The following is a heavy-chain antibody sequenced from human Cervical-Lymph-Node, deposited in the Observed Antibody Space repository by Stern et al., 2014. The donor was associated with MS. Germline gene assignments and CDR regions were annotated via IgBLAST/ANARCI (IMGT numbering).Heavy chain of an antibody. CDR2: IFPICRTP. D-gene: IGHD6-13*01. V-gene: IGHV1-69*01. CDR3: ALSYETSGRWYSLGYDL. Sequence: VQLLESGAEVTKPGSSVKVSCKASGGTFSKVPSSWGRQAPGQGLEWMGGIFPICRTPTYAQEFRARLTITAEVSTSAVYMELSSLRSDDTADYYCALSYETSGRWYSLGYDLWGQGTLVTVSS. J-gene: IGHJ5*02. CDR1: GGTFSKVP.